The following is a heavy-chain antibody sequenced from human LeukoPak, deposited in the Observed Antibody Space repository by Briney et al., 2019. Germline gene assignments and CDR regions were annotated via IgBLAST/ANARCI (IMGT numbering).Heavy chain of an antibody. D-gene: IGHD3-10*01. CDR2: LFHSGST. J-gene: IGHJ4*02. CDR3: ARDFSFHVSGSYSHFDY. CDR1: GASISSGYY. Sequence: PETLSLTCTVSGASISSGYYWAWIRQPPGKGLEWIGSLFHSGSTYYNPSLKSRVTISLDTSKTQFSLNLSSVTAADTAVYYCARDFSFHVSGSYSHFDYWGQGVLVTVSS. V-gene: IGHV4-38-2*02.